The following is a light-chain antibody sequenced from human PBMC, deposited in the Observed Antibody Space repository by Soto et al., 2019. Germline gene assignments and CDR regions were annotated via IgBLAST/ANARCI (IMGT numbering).Light chain of an antibody. CDR3: QQCGTLPGT. V-gene: IGKV3-20*01. CDR1: QTVNGNY. J-gene: IGKJ1*01. CDR2: GTS. Sequence: ETVLTQSPATLSLSPGERATLSCRASQTVNGNYLGWYQQKPGQAPRLLIYGTSSRATGIPDRFSGSGSGTDFTLTISRLEPEDFAVYYCQQCGTLPGTFGQGTRVDIK.